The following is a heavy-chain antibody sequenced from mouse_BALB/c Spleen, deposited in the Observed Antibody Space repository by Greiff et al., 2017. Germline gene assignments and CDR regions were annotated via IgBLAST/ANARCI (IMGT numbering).Heavy chain of an antibody. D-gene: IGHD2-1*01. CDR1: GFTFSSYG. CDR3: ARDDGGLYGNYFYAMDY. Sequence: EVKLVESGGGLVQPGGSLKLSCAASGFTFSSYGMSWVRQTPDKRLELVATINSNGGSTYYPDSVKGRFTISSDNAKNALYLQMSRLKSEDTAMYYCARDDGGLYGNYFYAMDYWGQGTSVTVAS. J-gene: IGHJ4*01. V-gene: IGHV5-6-3*01. CDR2: INSNGGST.